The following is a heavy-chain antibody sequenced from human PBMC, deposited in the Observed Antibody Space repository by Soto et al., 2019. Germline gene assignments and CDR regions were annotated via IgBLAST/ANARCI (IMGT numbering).Heavy chain of an antibody. D-gene: IGHD6-13*01. CDR3: ARGYGSSSYFVAY. CDR1: GFTASTNY. V-gene: IGHV3-53*01. CDR2: FYKGGGT. Sequence: PGGSLRLSCVASGFTASTNYMSWVRQAPGKGLEWVSIFYKGGGTYYADSVKGRFTLSRDNSKNTLYLQMNSLRAEDTAIYYCARGYGSSSYFVAYWGQGIQVTVSS. J-gene: IGHJ4*02.